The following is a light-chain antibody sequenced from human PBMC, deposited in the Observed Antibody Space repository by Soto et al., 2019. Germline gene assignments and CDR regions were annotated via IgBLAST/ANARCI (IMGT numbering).Light chain of an antibody. J-gene: IGLJ3*02. Sequence: QSALTQPRSVSGSPGQSVTISCTGTSGDVGGYHFVSWYQQHPDKAPKLLIYDVTKRPSGVPDRFSGSKSGNTASLTISGLQAEDEADYYCSSYAGRNPLVFGGGTKLTVL. V-gene: IGLV2-11*01. CDR1: SGDVGGYHF. CDR3: SSYAGRNPLV. CDR2: DVT.